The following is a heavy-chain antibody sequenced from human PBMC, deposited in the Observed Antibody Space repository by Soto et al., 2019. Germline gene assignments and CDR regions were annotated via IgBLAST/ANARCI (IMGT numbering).Heavy chain of an antibody. CDR1: GFTFSSYG. D-gene: IGHD4-17*01. Sequence: GGSLRLSCAASGFTFSSYGMHWVRQAPGKGLEWVAVISYDGSNKYYADSVKGRFTISRDNSKNTLYLQMNSLRAEDTAVYYCVKAVEGGDYAVYYGMDVWGQGTTVTVSS. J-gene: IGHJ6*02. CDR2: ISYDGSNK. CDR3: VKAVEGGDYAVYYGMDV. V-gene: IGHV3-30*18.